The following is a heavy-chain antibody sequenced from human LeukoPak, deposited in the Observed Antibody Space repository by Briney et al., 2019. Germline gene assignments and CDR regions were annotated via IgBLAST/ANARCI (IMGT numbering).Heavy chain of an antibody. CDR3: ARGNRPDIVVVTDHFDY. CDR2: INHSGST. D-gene: IGHD2-21*02. V-gene: IGHV4-34*01. Sequence: SETLSFTCAVYGGSFSGYYWSWIRQPPGKGLEWIGEINHSGSTNYNPSLKSRVTISVDTSKNQFSLKLSSVTAADTAVYYCARGNRPDIVVVTDHFDYWGRGTLVTVSS. J-gene: IGHJ4*02. CDR1: GGSFSGYY.